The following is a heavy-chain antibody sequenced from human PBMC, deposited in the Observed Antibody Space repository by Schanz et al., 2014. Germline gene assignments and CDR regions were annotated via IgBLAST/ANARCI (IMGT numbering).Heavy chain of an antibody. CDR1: GYIFIGYF. CDR2: INPGRGDT. V-gene: IGHV1-2*02. Sequence: QGQLVESGGEVKKPGASVKVSCKASGYIFIGYFIHWVRQAPGQGLEWMGWINPGRGDTKYSPKFQGRVTMTRDTSITTAYMELNRLTYDDTAVYYCARDDGCSSGWGQGTLVTVSS. D-gene: IGHD6-19*01. CDR3: ARDDGCSSG. J-gene: IGHJ4*02.